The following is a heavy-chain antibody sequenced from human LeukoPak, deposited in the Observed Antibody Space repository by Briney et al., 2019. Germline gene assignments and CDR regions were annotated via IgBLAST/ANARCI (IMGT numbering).Heavy chain of an antibody. V-gene: IGHV1-24*01. CDR1: GYTFTSYD. D-gene: IGHD6-19*01. CDR3: ATPEMYSSGDP. CDR2: FDPEDGET. J-gene: IGHJ5*02. Sequence: VSVKVSCKASGYTFTSYDINWVRQATGQGLEWMGGFDPEDGETIYAQKFQGRVTMTEDTSTDTAYMELSSLRSEDTAVYYCATPEMYSSGDPWGQGTLVTVSS.